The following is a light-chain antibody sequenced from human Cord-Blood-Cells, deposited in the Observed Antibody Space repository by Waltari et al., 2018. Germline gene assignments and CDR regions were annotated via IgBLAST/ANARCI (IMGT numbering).Light chain of an antibody. CDR3: QQYGSSP. J-gene: IGKJ1*01. Sequence: EIVLTQSPGTLSLSPGERATLSCRASQSVSSSYLAWYQQKPGQAPRLLIYGASSRATGIPDRFSGSGSGTDFTLTISRLEPEDFAVYYCQQYGSSPFVQGTKVEIK. CDR2: GAS. V-gene: IGKV3-20*01. CDR1: QSVSSSY.